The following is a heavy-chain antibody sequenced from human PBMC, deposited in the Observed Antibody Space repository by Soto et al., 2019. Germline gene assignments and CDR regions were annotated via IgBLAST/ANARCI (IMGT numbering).Heavy chain of an antibody. D-gene: IGHD3-10*01. Sequence: ASVKASCKDSRYTLTGYYMHWVRQAPGQVLEWMVWINPNSGGTNYAQKFQGRVTMTRDTSISTAYMELSRLRSDDTAVYYCARVRRFGELLPDYWVQGTLVTGSS. CDR2: INPNSGGT. CDR3: ARVRRFGELLPDY. CDR1: RYTLTGYY. J-gene: IGHJ4*02. V-gene: IGHV1-2*02.